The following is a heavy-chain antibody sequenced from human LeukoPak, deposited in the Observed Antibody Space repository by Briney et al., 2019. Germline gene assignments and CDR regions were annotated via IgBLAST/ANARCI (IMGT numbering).Heavy chain of an antibody. CDR1: RFMFSSFS. J-gene: IGHJ4*02. CDR3: ARDRTWGEWLLYTDDDY. V-gene: IGHV3-48*02. CDR2: ISSSSSTI. Sequence: PGGSLRLSCTASRFMFSSFSINWVRQAPGKGLEWVSYISSSSSTIYYADSVKGRFTISRDNAKNSLYLQMNSLRDEDTAVYYCARDRTWGEWLLYTDDDYWGQGTLVTVSS. D-gene: IGHD3-3*01.